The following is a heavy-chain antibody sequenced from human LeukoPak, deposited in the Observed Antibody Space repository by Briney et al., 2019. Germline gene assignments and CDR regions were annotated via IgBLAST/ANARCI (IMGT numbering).Heavy chain of an antibody. V-gene: IGHV4-4*07. CDR2: IYTSGST. J-gene: IGHJ4*02. CDR3: AREVTYYDFWSGYSELLYNYHFDC. D-gene: IGHD3-3*01. Sequence: SETLSLTCTVSGGSISSYYWSWIRQPAGKGLEWIGRIYTSGSTNYNPSLKSRVTMSVDTSKNQFSLKLSSVTAADTAVYYCAREVTYYDFWSGYSELLYNYHFDCWGQGTLVTVSS. CDR1: GGSISSYY.